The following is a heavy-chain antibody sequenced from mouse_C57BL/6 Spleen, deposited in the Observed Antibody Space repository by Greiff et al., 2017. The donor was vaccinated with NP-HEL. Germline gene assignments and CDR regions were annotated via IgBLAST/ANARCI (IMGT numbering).Heavy chain of an antibody. CDR1: GYSFTDYN. CDR2: INPNYGTT. V-gene: IGHV1-39*01. D-gene: IGHD3-3*01. Sequence: VHVKQSGPELVKPGASVKISCKASGYSFTDYNMNWVKQSNGKSLEWIGVINPNYGTTSYNQKFKGKATLTVDQSSSTAYMQLNSLTSEDSAVYYCARSEGPYYYAMDYWGQGTSVTVSS. J-gene: IGHJ4*01. CDR3: ARSEGPYYYAMDY.